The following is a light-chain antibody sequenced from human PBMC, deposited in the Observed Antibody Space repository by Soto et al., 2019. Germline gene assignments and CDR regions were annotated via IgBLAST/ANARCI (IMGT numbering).Light chain of an antibody. Sequence: DIQMTQSPSTLSASVGDIVTITCRASQSISSWLAWYQQKPGKAPNLLIYKASSLESGVPSRFSGSGSGTEFTLTISSLQPDDFATYFCQQYNTYPLSFGGGTKVQIK. J-gene: IGKJ4*01. CDR2: KAS. CDR3: QQYNTYPLS. V-gene: IGKV1-5*03. CDR1: QSISSW.